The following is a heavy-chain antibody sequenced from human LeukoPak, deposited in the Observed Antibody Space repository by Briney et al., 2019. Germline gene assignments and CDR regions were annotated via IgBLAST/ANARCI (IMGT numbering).Heavy chain of an antibody. Sequence: GGSLRLSCAASGFTFSSYWMSWVRQAPGKGLEWVGRIKSKTDGGTTDYAAPVKGRFTISRDDSKNTLYLQMNSLRAEDTAVYYCAKEGLSSSWYWDYWGQGTLVTVSS. CDR1: GFTFSSYW. V-gene: IGHV3-15*01. CDR2: IKSKTDGGTT. J-gene: IGHJ4*02. CDR3: AKEGLSSSWYWDY. D-gene: IGHD6-13*01.